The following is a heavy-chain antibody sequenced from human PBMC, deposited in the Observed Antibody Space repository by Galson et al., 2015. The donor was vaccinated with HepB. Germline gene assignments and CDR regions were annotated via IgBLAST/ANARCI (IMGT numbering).Heavy chain of an antibody. CDR2: TYYRSKWYN. V-gene: IGHV6-1*01. D-gene: IGHD7-27*01. CDR3: ARGVAQTLGTHYYCYMDV. Sequence: CAISGDSVSSNSAAWNWIRQSPSRGLEWLGRTYYRSKWYNDYAVSVKSRITINPDTSKNQFSLQLNSVTPEDTAVYYCARGVAQTLGTHYYCYMDVWGKGTTVTVSS. J-gene: IGHJ6*03. CDR1: GDSVSSNSAA.